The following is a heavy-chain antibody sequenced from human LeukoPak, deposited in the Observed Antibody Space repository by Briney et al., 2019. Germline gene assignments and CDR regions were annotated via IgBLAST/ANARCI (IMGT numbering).Heavy chain of an antibody. CDR3: ATQRGSYLWGTDFDY. V-gene: IGHV1-2*02. D-gene: IGHD3-16*01. CDR2: INPNSGDT. Sequence: ASVNVSCKASGYTFTGYYMHWVRQAPGQGLEWMGWINPNSGDTKFAREFQGRVTMTRDTSISTAYMGLSRLRSDDTAVYYCATQRGSYLWGTDFDYWGQGTLVTVSS. CDR1: GYTFTGYY. J-gene: IGHJ4*02.